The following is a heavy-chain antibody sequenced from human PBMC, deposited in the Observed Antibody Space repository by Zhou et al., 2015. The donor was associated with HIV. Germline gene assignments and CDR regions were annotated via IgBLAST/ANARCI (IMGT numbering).Heavy chain of an antibody. CDR1: GYTFIDYY. CDR3: ASRQQPYYYGMDV. J-gene: IGHJ6*02. CDR2: INPNGGGT. D-gene: IGHD6-13*01. V-gene: IGHV1-2*02. Sequence: QVQLVQSGAERASVKVSCKASGYTFIDYYMHWVRQAPGQGLEWMGWINPNGGGTRYAQKFQGRVTMTRDTSISTAYMELNRLRFDDTAVYYCASRQQPYYYGMDVWGQGTTVTVSS.